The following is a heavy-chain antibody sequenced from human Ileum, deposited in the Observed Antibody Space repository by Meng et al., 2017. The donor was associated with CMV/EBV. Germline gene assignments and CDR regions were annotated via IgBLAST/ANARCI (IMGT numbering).Heavy chain of an antibody. CDR2: IYTDSGDT. V-gene: IGHV1-3*04. CDR1: GYTFTNFA. D-gene: IGHD3-16*01. Sequence: YCKASGYTFTNFAIHWVRQAPGQRLEWMGWIYTDSGDTKFSQKFQGRVSFTRDTPATTAYMELTSLRSEDTAVYYCARGVISYHDSWGQGTLVTVSS. J-gene: IGHJ5*02. CDR3: ARGVISYHDS.